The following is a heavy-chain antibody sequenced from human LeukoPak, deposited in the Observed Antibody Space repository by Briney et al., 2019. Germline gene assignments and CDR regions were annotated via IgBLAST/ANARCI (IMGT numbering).Heavy chain of an antibody. Sequence: RASVKVSCKASGYDFSSYGISWVRQAPGQGLQWMGWISVYNGKTNYGPLQGRVTMTTDTSTGTAYMELRNLRSDDTAIYYCARHMTTVVTSLDSWGQGTLVTVSS. CDR2: ISVYNGKT. CDR3: ARHMTTVVTSLDS. J-gene: IGHJ4*02. V-gene: IGHV1-18*01. CDR1: GYDFSSYG. D-gene: IGHD4-23*01.